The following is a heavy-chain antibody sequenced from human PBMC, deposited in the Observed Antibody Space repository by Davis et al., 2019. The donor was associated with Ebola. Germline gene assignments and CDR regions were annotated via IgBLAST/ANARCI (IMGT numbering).Heavy chain of an antibody. V-gene: IGHV1-8*01. Sequence: AASVKVSCKASGYTFTSYNINWVRQAPGQGLEWMGWMHPNSPNTGYAQKLQGRVTMTTDTSTSTAYMELRSLRSDDTAVYYCARDPAGSYCSSTSCYMVGYYYYYGMDVWGKGTTVTVSS. D-gene: IGHD2-2*02. CDR1: GYTFTSYN. CDR2: MHPNSPNT. CDR3: ARDPAGSYCSSTSCYMVGYYYYYGMDV. J-gene: IGHJ6*04.